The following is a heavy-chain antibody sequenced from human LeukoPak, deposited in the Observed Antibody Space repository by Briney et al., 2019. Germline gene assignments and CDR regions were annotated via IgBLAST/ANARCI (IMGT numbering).Heavy chain of an antibody. CDR3: ARDLGGAGLRKFDP. CDR1: GFTFSDFY. J-gene: IGHJ5*02. Sequence: GSLRLSCAASGFTFSDFYMSWIRQAPGKGLEWVSYISSGTTMYYADSVKGRFTISRDNAKNSLYLQMNSLRAEDTAVYYCARDLGGAGLRKFDPWGQGTRVTVSS. V-gene: IGHV3-11*04. CDR2: ISSGTTM. D-gene: IGHD5-12*01.